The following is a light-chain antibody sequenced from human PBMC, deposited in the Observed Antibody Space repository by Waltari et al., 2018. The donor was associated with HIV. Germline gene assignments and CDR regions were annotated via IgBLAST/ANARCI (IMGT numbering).Light chain of an antibody. V-gene: IGLV1-44*01. CDR2: SYN. CDR3: AAWDDSWNGWV. CDR1: ISNIDYNS. J-gene: IGLJ3*02. Sequence: QSVVTQPPSASGTPGQRITISCSGNISNIDYNSLNWYQQLPGTAPKLLIYSYNRRPSGVPDRVSGSKSGTSASLAIGGIQSEEEAHYYCAAWDDSWNGWVFGGGTKLTVL.